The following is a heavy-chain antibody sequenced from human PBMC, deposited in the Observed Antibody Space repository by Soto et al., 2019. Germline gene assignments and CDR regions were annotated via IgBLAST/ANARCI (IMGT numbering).Heavy chain of an antibody. Sequence: EVQLVESGGDLVQPGGSLRLSCVASGFTFSSYEMNWVRQAPGKGLEWVSYISSRDGTIYYADSVKGRFTISRDNAKNLLSLQMNNLRDEDTAIYYCAATYFYDSSGYFSYWGQGTRVTVSS. D-gene: IGHD3-22*01. CDR2: ISSRDGTI. CDR1: GFTFSSYE. CDR3: AATYFYDSSGYFSY. V-gene: IGHV3-48*03. J-gene: IGHJ4*02.